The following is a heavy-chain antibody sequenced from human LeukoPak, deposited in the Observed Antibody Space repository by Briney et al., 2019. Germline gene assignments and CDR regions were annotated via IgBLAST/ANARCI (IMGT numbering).Heavy chain of an antibody. V-gene: IGHV3-7*01. Sequence: GGSLRLSCAASGFTFSSYWMSWVRQAPGKGLEWVANIKQDGSEKYYADSVKGRFTISRDNAKNSLYLQMNSLRAEDTAVYYCARDLYYYDSSGLGYWGQGTLVTVSS. CDR2: IKQDGSEK. D-gene: IGHD3-22*01. J-gene: IGHJ4*02. CDR3: ARDLYYYDSSGLGY. CDR1: GFTFSSYW.